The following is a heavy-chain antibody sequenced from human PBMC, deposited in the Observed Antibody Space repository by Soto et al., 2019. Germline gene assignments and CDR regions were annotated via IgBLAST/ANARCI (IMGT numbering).Heavy chain of an antibody. D-gene: IGHD1-26*01. J-gene: IGHJ2*01. CDR1: GYAFTCFS. V-gene: IGHV1-3*01. CDR3: ARGGSLYWYFDL. Sequence: ASVKVSCNASGYAFTCFSMLSVRQAPGQRLEWMGWINAGNGNTKYSQKFQGRVTITRDTSASTAYMELSSLRSEDTAVYYCARGGSLYWYFDLWGRGTLVTVSS. CDR2: INAGNGNT.